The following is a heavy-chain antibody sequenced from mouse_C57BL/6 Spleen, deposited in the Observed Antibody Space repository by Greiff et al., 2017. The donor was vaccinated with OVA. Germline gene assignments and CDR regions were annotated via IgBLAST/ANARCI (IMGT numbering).Heavy chain of an antibody. D-gene: IGHD2-4*01. CDR1: GYSITSGYY. CDR3: AREGYDSLWFAY. V-gene: IGHV3-6*01. J-gene: IGHJ3*01. Sequence: EVKLVESGPGLVKPSQSLSLTCSVTGYSITSGYYWNWIRQFPGNKLEWMGYISYDGSNNYNPSLKNRISITRDTSKNQFFLKLNSVTTEDTATYYCAREGYDSLWFAYWGQGTLVTVSA. CDR2: ISYDGSN.